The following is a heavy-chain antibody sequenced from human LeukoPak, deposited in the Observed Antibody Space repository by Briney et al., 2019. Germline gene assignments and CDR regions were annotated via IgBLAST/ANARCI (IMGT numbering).Heavy chain of an antibody. J-gene: IGHJ3*02. CDR3: AKANTMIDAFDI. D-gene: IGHD3-22*01. V-gene: IGHV3-9*01. Sequence: GRSLRLSCAASGFTFDDYAMHWVRQAPGKGLEWVSGIGWNSGSIGYADSVKGRFTISRDNAKNSLYLQMNSLRAEDTALYYCAKANTMIDAFDIWGQGTMVTVSS. CDR2: IGWNSGSI. CDR1: GFTFDDYA.